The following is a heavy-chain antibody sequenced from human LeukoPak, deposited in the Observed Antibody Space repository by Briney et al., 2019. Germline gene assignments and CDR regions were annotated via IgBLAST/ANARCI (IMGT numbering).Heavy chain of an antibody. CDR1: GGSFSSYV. D-gene: IGHD3-22*01. CDR2: IIPVLGVS. J-gene: IGHJ4*02. Sequence: VASVKVSCKASGGSFSSYVITWVRQAPGQGLEWMGRIIPVLGVSNFAQKFQGRVTMTTDTSTSTAYMELRSLRSDDAAVYYCARAAISKDGSGYFYWGQGTLVTVSS. V-gene: IGHV1-69*04. CDR3: ARAAISKDGSGYFY.